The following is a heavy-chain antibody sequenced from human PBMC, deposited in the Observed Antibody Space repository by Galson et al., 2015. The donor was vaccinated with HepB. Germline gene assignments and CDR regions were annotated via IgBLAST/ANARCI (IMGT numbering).Heavy chain of an antibody. CDR3: ARDRDNWYYFDY. Sequence: SLRLSCAASGFTFSSYSMNWVRQAPGKGLEWVSSISSSSSYIYYADSVKGRFTITRDNAKNSLYLQMYSLRADDTAVYYCARDRDNWYYFDYWGQGTLVTVSS. CDR2: ISSSSSYI. J-gene: IGHJ4*02. V-gene: IGHV3-21*01. CDR1: GFTFSSYS. D-gene: IGHD1-20*01.